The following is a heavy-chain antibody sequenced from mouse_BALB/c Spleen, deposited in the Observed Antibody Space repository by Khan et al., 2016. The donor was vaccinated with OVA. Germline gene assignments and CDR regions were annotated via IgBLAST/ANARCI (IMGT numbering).Heavy chain of an antibody. Sequence: EVQLVESGPGLVKPSQSLSLTCTVTGYSITSDYAWNWIRQFPGNKLEWMGYISYSGTTSYTPSLTSRISITRDTSKNQFFLQLNSVTSEDTATYYCARQNYYGYAMGYWGQGTSVTVSS. CDR3: ARQNYYGYAMGY. J-gene: IGHJ4*01. V-gene: IGHV3-2*02. D-gene: IGHD1-1*01. CDR2: ISYSGTT. CDR1: GYSITSDYA.